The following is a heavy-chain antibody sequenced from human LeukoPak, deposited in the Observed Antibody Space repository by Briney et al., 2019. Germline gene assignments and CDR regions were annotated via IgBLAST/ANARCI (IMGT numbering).Heavy chain of an antibody. CDR2: IYYSGST. J-gene: IGHJ4*02. V-gene: IGHV4-59*01. CDR1: GGSISSYY. Sequence: SETLSLTCTVSGGSISSYYWSWIRQPPGKGLEWIGYIYYSGSTNYNPSLKSRVTISVDTSKNQFSLKLSSVTAADTAVYYCARRFHGMRNYDLWSGYYNLGGAGGLDYWGQGTLVTVSS. D-gene: IGHD3-3*01. CDR3: ARRFHGMRNYDLWSGYYNLGGAGGLDY.